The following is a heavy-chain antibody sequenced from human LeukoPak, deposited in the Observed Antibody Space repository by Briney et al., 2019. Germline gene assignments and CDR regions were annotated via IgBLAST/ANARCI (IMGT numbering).Heavy chain of an antibody. CDR1: GYSISSGYY. Sequence: SETLSLTCTVSGYSISSGYYWGWIRQPPGKGLEWIGSIYHSGSTYYNPSLKSRVTISVDTSKNQFSLKLSSVTAADTAVYYCARTGYYYDSSGRAAFDYWGQGTLVTVSS. CDR3: ARTGYYYDSSGRAAFDY. V-gene: IGHV4-38-2*02. J-gene: IGHJ4*02. D-gene: IGHD3-22*01. CDR2: IYHSGST.